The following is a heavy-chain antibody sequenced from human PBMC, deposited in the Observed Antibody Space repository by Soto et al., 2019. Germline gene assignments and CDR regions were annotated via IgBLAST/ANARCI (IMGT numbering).Heavy chain of an antibody. D-gene: IGHD6-13*01. J-gene: IGHJ5*02. CDR2: TSAYNGNT. CDR1: GYTFTSYG. Sequence: SAQVSFKDSGYTFTSYGVSWVRQAPGQGLEWMGWTSAYNGNTNYAQKLQGRVTMTTDTSTSTAYMELRSLRSDDTAVYYCARLELAAAGGVDPWGQGTLVTVSS. CDR3: ARLELAAAGGVDP. V-gene: IGHV1-18*04.